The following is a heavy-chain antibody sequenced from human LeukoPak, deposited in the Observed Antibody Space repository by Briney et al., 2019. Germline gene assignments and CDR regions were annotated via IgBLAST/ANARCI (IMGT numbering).Heavy chain of an antibody. D-gene: IGHD5-18*01. CDR3: ARDLSGVAGYTYGRGIDY. Sequence: ASVKVSCKVSGYSLTELSMHWVRQAPGQGLEWMGWINPNSGGTNYAQKFQGRVTMTRDTSISTAYMELSRLRSDDTAVYYCARDLSGVAGYTYGRGIDYWGQGTLVTVSS. V-gene: IGHV1-2*02. CDR2: INPNSGGT. J-gene: IGHJ4*02. CDR1: GYSLTELS.